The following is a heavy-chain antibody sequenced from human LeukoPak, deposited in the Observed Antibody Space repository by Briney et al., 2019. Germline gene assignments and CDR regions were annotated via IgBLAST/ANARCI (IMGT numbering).Heavy chain of an antibody. CDR3: ARDEGGSYGIDWFDP. V-gene: IGHV1-69*04. Sequence: SVKVSCKASGGTFSSYAISWVRQAPGQGLEWMGRIIPILGIANYAQEFQGRVTITADKSTSTAYMELSSLRSEDTAVYYCARDEGGSYGIDWFDPWGQGTLVTVSS. CDR2: IIPILGIA. J-gene: IGHJ5*02. CDR1: GGTFSSYA. D-gene: IGHD1-26*01.